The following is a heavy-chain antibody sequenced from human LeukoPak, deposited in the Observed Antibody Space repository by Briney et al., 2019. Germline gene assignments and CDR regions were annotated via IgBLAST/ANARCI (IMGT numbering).Heavy chain of an antibody. CDR1: GGTFSSYA. CDR2: IIPIFGTA. CDR3: ASDRHSYGYHNTFDY. Sequence: ASVKVSCKASGGTFSSYAISWVRQAPGQGLEWMGGIIPIFGTANYAQKFQGRVTITTDESTSTAYMELSSLRSEDTAVYYCASDRHSYGYHNTFDYWGQGTLVTVSS. J-gene: IGHJ4*02. V-gene: IGHV1-69*05. D-gene: IGHD5-18*01.